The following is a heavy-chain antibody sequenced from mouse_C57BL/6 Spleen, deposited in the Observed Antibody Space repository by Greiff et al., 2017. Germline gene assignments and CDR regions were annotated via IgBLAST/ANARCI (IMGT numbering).Heavy chain of an antibody. CDR3: VLYDYDVAY. CDR2: IRRKSNNYAT. J-gene: IGHJ3*01. Sequence: EVKLVESGGGLVQPKGSLKLSCAASGFSFNTYAMNWVRQAPGKGLEWVARIRRKSNNYATYYADSVKDRFTISRDDSESMLYLQMNNLKTEDTAMYYCVLYDYDVAYWGQGTLVTVSA. D-gene: IGHD2-4*01. CDR1: GFSFNTYA. V-gene: IGHV10-1*01.